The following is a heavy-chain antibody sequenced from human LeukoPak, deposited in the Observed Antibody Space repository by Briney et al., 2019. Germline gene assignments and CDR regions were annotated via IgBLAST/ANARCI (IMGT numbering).Heavy chain of an antibody. D-gene: IGHD3-22*01. CDR2: ISGSGGTT. J-gene: IGHJ4*02. CDR3: AKSVRGYYPHFDY. CDR1: GFTFSSYA. Sequence: GGSLRLSCAASGFTFSSYAMSWVRQAPGKGLEWVSTISGSGGTTYYADTVKGRFTISRDNSKNTLYLQTNSLRAEDTAVYYCAKSVRGYYPHFDYWGQGTLVTVSS. V-gene: IGHV3-23*01.